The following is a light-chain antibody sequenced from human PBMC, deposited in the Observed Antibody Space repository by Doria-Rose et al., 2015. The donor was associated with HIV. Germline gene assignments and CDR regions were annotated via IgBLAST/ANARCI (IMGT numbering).Light chain of an antibody. V-gene: IGKV3-11*01. J-gene: IGKJ3*01. Sequence: TQSPATLSSSPGERATLSCRASQSVSSNLAWYQQKPGQAPRLLIYDASNRATGIPARFSGSGSGTDFTLTISSLEPEDFAVYFCQQRSNWPPIFTFGPGTKVDI. CDR1: QSVSSN. CDR2: DAS. CDR3: QQRSNWPPIFT.